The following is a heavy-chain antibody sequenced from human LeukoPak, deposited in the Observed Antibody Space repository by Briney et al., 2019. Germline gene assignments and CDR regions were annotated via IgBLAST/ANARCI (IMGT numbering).Heavy chain of an antibody. CDR3: ARADILTGYYRRINAFDI. V-gene: IGHV4-34*01. Sequence: PSETLSLTCAVYGGSFSGYYWSWIRPPPGKGLEWIGEINHSGSTNYNPSLKSRVTISVDTSKNQFSLKLSSVTAADTAVYYCARADILTGYYRRINAFDIWGQGTMVTVSS. CDR2: INHSGST. D-gene: IGHD3-9*01. J-gene: IGHJ3*02. CDR1: GGSFSGYY.